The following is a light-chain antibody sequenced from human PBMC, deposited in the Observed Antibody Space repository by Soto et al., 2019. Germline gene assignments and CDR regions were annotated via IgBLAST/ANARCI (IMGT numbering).Light chain of an antibody. J-gene: IGKJ1*01. CDR2: GVS. Sequence: DIQMTQSPSSLSASVGDRVTITCRASQSISSCLNWYQQKPGKAPKLLIYGVSNLQSGVPSRFSGSESGTDFILTISSLQPEDFAIYYCQQIYAAPVTFGQGTKVEIK. CDR3: QQIYAAPVT. V-gene: IGKV1-39*01. CDR1: QSISSC.